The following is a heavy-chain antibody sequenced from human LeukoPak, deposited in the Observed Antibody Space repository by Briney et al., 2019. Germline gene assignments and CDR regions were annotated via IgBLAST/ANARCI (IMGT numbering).Heavy chain of an antibody. V-gene: IGHV3-53*01. CDR1: GFTVTNNF. D-gene: IGHD6-13*01. Sequence: GGSLRLSCAASGFTVTNNFMSWVRQAPGKGLEWVSVIYSDDRTFYADSVKGRFTLSRDISRNTLYLQMNGLRVEDTAVYYCTRVYLRAADYWGQGTLVTVSS. CDR2: IYSDDRT. J-gene: IGHJ4*02. CDR3: TRVYLRAADY.